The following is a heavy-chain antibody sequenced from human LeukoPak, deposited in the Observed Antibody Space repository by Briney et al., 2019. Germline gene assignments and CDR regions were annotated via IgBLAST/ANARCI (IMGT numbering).Heavy chain of an antibody. CDR3: ARVGFDGPVPYYFDY. CDR2: IYPGDSDI. V-gene: IGHV5-51*01. J-gene: IGHJ4*02. CDR1: GYSFTTYW. Sequence: GESLKISCKGSGYSFTTYWIGWVRQRPGKGLEWMAIIYPGDSDIRYSPSFQGQVTISADKSISTAHLQWSSLKASGTAMYYCARVGFDGPVPYYFDYWGQGTLVTVSS. D-gene: IGHD1-14*01.